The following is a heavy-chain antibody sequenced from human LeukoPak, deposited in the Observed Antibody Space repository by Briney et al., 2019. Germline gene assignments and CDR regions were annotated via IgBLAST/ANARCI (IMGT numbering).Heavy chain of an antibody. CDR3: ARVATHPAVYYYYYYMDV. Sequence: PSETLSLTCTVSGGSISSGYYWGWIRQPPGKGLEWIGSIYHSGSTYYNPSLKSRVTISVDTSKNQFSLKLSSVTAADTAVYYCARVATHPAVYYYYYYMDVWGKGTTVTVSS. J-gene: IGHJ6*03. CDR2: IYHSGST. CDR1: GGSISSGYY. V-gene: IGHV4-38-2*02. D-gene: IGHD3-3*02.